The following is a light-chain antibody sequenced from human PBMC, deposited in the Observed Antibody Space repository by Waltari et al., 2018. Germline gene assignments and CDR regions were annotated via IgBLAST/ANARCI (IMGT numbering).Light chain of an antibody. CDR2: DVS. Sequence: SALTQPASVSGSPGPSLTIYCTGISSDVGGYNYVSWYQQYPGTAPKLMIYDVSNRPSGVSNRLSGAKSGNTASRTISGLQAEDEADYYCSSYTSSSPYVFGTGTKVTVL. CDR3: SSYTSSSPYV. CDR1: SSDVGGYNY. J-gene: IGLJ1*01. V-gene: IGLV2-14*03.